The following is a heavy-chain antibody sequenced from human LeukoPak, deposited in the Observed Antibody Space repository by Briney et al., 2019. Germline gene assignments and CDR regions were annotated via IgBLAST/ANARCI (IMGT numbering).Heavy chain of an antibody. J-gene: IGHJ4*02. D-gene: IGHD2-15*01. CDR1: GYTFTSYY. CDR3: AREGYCSGASCLDY. Sequence: ASVKVSCKASGYTFTSYYMHWVRQAPGQGLEWMGIISPSGGSTSYAQKFQGRVTMTRDTSISTAYMELSRLRSDDTAVYYCAREGYCSGASCLDYWGQGTLVTVSS. CDR2: ISPSGGST. V-gene: IGHV1-46*01.